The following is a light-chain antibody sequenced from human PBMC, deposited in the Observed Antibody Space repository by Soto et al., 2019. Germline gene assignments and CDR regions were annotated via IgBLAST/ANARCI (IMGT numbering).Light chain of an antibody. CDR3: QQSYRT. J-gene: IGKJ1*01. CDR1: QNISNW. CDR2: DAS. V-gene: IGKV1-5*01. Sequence: DIQMTQSPSTLSASVGDRVTITCRASQNISNWLAWYQQRPGRAPNLLIHDASTLESGVPSRFSGSGSVTEFTLTISSLQPEDFASYYCQQSYRTFGQGTKVDIK.